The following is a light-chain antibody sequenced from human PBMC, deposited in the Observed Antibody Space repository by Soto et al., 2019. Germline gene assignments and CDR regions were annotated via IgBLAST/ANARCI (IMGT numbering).Light chain of an antibody. V-gene: IGKV1-5*03. Sequence: IQRTQSASTGSAYGGGVVTSTCRASQTISSWLAWYQQKPGKAPKLLIYKASTLKSGVPSRSSGSGSGTALNLTISSLQLEDFATYYWIQHNRYPPNFGQGTRLEIK. CDR1: QTISSW. CDR3: IQHNRYPPN. J-gene: IGKJ5*01. CDR2: KAS.